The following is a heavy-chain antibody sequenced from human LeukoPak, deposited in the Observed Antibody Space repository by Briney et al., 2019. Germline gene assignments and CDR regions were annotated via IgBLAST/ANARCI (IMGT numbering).Heavy chain of an antibody. V-gene: IGHV3-30*18. Sequence: PGGSLRLSCAASGFTFSSYGMHWVRQAPGKGLEWVAVISYDGSNKYYADSVKGRFTISRDNSKNTLYLQMNSLRAEDTAVYYCAKGSIAVAGPSPYNWFDPWGQGTLVTVSS. D-gene: IGHD6-19*01. CDR2: ISYDGSNK. J-gene: IGHJ5*02. CDR1: GFTFSSYG. CDR3: AKGSIAVAGPSPYNWFDP.